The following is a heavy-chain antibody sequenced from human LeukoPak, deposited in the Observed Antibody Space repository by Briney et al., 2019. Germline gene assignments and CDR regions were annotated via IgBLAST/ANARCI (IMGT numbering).Heavy chain of an antibody. D-gene: IGHD2-21*02. CDR2: IYYSGST. CDR3: ARGVPTATAKWFDP. CDR1: GGSVSSGNYY. J-gene: IGHJ5*01. Sequence: SETLSLTCTVSGGSVSSGNYYWSWIRQPPGKGLEWIGHIYYSGSTNYNPSLKSRVTISVDTSKNQFSLKLSSVTAADTAVYYCARGVPTATAKWFDPWGQGTLVTVSS. V-gene: IGHV4-61*01.